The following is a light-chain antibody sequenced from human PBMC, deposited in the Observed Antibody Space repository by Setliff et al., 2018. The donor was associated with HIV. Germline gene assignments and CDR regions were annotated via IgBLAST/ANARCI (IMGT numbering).Light chain of an antibody. CDR3: QSYDTSLNIYV. V-gene: IGLV1-40*01. J-gene: IGLJ1*01. Sequence: QSALTQPPSVSGAPGQRVTISCTGSSSNIGPSHHVHWYQQLPGTAPKLLIYGNRDRPSGVPDRFSGSKSDTSASLAITGLQAEDEADYYCQSYDTSLNIYVFGTGTKVTVL. CDR2: GNR. CDR1: SSNIGPSHH.